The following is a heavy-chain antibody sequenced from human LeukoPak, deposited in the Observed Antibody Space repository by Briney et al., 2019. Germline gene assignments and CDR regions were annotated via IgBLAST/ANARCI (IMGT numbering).Heavy chain of an antibody. CDR1: GGSISSSSYY. CDR3: ARDPYGSASIDY. D-gene: IGHD3-10*01. V-gene: IGHV4-39*02. J-gene: IGHJ4*02. CDR2: IYYSGST. Sequence: SETLSLTCTVSGGSISSSSYYWGWIRQSPGKGLEWIGSIYYSGSTYYNPSLKSRVTISVDTSKNQFSLKLSSVTAADTAVYYCARDPYGSASIDYWGQGTLVTVSS.